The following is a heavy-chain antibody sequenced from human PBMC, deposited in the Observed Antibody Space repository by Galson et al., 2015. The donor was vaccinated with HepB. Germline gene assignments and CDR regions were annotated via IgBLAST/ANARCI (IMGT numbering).Heavy chain of an antibody. CDR1: GFTFSNYW. Sequence: SLRLSCATSGFTFSNYWMSWVRQAPGKGLEWVAYINEDGSAIHYVDSVKGRFTISRDNAKNSLYLHMSSLRAEDTALYYCVRNLKYENSHYRPFEFWGQGTLVTVSS. J-gene: IGHJ4*02. CDR2: INEDGSAI. D-gene: IGHD3-22*01. V-gene: IGHV3-7*01. CDR3: VRNLKYENSHYRPFEF.